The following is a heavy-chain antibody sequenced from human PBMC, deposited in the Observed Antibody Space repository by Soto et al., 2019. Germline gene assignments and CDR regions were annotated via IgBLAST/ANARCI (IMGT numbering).Heavy chain of an antibody. Sequence: SETLSLTCSVYGGSFSGYYWSWIRQPPGKGLEWIGEINHSGSTNYNPSLKSRVTISVDTSKNQFSLKLSSVTAADTAVYYCARERVLRFLEWYYMDVWGQGTTVTSP. CDR3: ARERVLRFLEWYYMDV. CDR1: GGSFSGYY. CDR2: INHSGST. V-gene: IGHV4-34*01. J-gene: IGHJ6*02. D-gene: IGHD3-3*01.